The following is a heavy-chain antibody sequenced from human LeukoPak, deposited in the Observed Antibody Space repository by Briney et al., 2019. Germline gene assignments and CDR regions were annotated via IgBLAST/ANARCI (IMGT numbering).Heavy chain of an antibody. CDR3: ARDLNFGRYYDSSGYLGY. CDR1: GYTFTSYG. J-gene: IGHJ4*02. V-gene: IGHV1-18*01. Sequence: ASVKVSCKASGYTFTSYGISWVRQAPGQGLEWMGWISAYNGNTNYAQKLQGRVTMTTDTSTSTAYMELRSLRSDDTAVNYCARDLNFGRYYDSSGYLGYWGQGTLVTVSS. CDR2: ISAYNGNT. D-gene: IGHD3-22*01.